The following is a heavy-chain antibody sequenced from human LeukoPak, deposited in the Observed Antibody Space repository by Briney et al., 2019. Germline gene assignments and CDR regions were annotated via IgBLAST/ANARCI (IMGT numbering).Heavy chain of an antibody. CDR2: IYYSGSP. J-gene: IGHJ4*02. Sequence: SETLSLTCTVSGGSISSTSYYWGWIRQPPGKGLEWIGSIYYSGSPYYNPSLKSRVTMSVDTSKNQFSLRLGSVTAADTAVYYCARHGSSYSFDCWGQGTLVTVSS. CDR1: GGSISSTSYY. CDR3: ARHGSSYSFDC. V-gene: IGHV4-39*01. D-gene: IGHD6-13*01.